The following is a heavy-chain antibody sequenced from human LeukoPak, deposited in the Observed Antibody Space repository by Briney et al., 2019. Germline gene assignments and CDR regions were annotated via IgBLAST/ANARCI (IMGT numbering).Heavy chain of an antibody. CDR2: ISAYDGNT. D-gene: IGHD3-10*01. J-gene: IGHJ4*02. CDR3: ARRGTMVRGEVSSFDY. Sequence: ASVKVSCKASGYTFTSYGISWVRQAPGQGLEWMGWISAYDGNTNYAQKLQGRVTMTTDTSTSTAYMELRSLRSDDTAVYYCARRGTMVRGEVSSFDYWGQGTLVTVSS. V-gene: IGHV1-18*01. CDR1: GYTFTSYG.